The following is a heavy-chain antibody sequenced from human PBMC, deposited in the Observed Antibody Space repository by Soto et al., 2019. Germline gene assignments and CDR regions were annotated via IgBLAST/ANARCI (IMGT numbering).Heavy chain of an antibody. CDR1: GYTFTTYD. CDR3: ARERKFDFWRKGLDV. CDR2: MDPNSGST. V-gene: IGHV1-8*01. Sequence: QAQLVQSGAEVRKPGASVKVSCKASGYTFTTYDINWERQAPGQGLEWLGWMDPNSGSTGHAQNLQGRITMTRNTSRNTADMELSSLQSEDTAVYYCARERKFDFWRKGLDVWGQGTTVTVSS. J-gene: IGHJ6*02. D-gene: IGHD3-3*01.